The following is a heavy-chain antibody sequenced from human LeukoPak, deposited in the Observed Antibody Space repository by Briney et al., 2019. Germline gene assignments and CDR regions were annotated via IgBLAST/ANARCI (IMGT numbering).Heavy chain of an antibody. D-gene: IGHD3-10*01. CDR3: ARHGSARGFDY. CDR2: IYYSGST. J-gene: IGHJ4*02. V-gene: IGHV4-39*01. Sequence: PSETLSLTFTVSGGSISSSSYYWGWSRQPPGKGLEWIGSIYYSGSTYYNPSLKSRVTISVDTSKNQFSLKLSSVTAADTAVYYCARHGSARGFDYWGQGTLVTVSS. CDR1: GGSISSSSYY.